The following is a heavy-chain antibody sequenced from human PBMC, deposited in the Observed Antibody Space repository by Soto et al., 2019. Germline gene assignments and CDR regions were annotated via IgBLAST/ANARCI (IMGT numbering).Heavy chain of an antibody. Sequence: PSETLSLTCTVSGGSISSYYWSWIRQPPGKGLEWIGYIYYSGSTNYNPSLKSRVTISVDTSKNQFSLKLSSVTAADTAVYYCARTAYYYDSSVEGAFDIWGQGTMVTV. CDR3: ARTAYYYDSSVEGAFDI. CDR2: IYYSGST. CDR1: GGSISSYY. J-gene: IGHJ3*02. V-gene: IGHV4-59*01. D-gene: IGHD3-22*01.